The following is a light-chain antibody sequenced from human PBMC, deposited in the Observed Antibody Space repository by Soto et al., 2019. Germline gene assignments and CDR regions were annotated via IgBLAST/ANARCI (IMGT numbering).Light chain of an antibody. CDR1: HSLLSSDGNTN. Sequence: EVVMTQPPLSLPVTLGQPASISARSSHSLLSSDGNTNFYWFQQRPGQSPRRLIYKVSIRDSGVPDRFSGSGSGTDFTLKIGRVEAEDVGIYYCMQSTHWPPTFGGGTKVEIK. CDR2: KVS. J-gene: IGKJ4*01. V-gene: IGKV2-30*01. CDR3: MQSTHWPPT.